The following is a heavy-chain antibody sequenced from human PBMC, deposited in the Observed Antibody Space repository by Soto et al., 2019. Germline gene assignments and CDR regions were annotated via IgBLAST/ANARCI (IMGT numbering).Heavy chain of an antibody. CDR3: ARELLGYCTNGVCPYGMDV. CDR2: IYHSGSP. CDR1: GGSISSGGYS. Sequence: SETLSLTCAVSGGSISSGGYSWSWIRQPPGKGLEWIGYIYHSGSPYYNPSLKSRVTISVDRSKNQFSLKLSSVTAADTAVYYCARELLGYCTNGVCPYGMDVWGQGTTVTVSS. J-gene: IGHJ6*02. D-gene: IGHD2-8*01. V-gene: IGHV4-30-2*01.